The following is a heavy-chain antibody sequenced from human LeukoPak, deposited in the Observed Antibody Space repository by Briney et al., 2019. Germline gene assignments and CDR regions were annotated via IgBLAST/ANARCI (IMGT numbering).Heavy chain of an antibody. J-gene: IGHJ4*02. Sequence: SCKASGYTFSSYAMHWVRQAPGKGLEWVAVISYDGSNKYYADSVKGRFTISRDNSKNTLYLQMSSLRAEDTAVYYCARVVRNIVVVPAAIRGGYFDYWGQGTLVTVSS. V-gene: IGHV3-30*04. D-gene: IGHD2-2*01. CDR2: ISYDGSNK. CDR1: GYTFSSYA. CDR3: ARVVRNIVVVPAAIRGGYFDY.